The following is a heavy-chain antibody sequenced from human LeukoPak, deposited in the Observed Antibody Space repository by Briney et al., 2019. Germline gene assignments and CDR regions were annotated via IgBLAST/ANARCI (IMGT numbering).Heavy chain of an antibody. D-gene: IGHD6-13*01. Sequence: GGSLRLSCAASGFTFSSYAMHWVRQAPGKGLEWVAVISYEGSNKYYADSVKGRFTISRDNSKNTLYLQMNSLRAEDTAVYYCARDTAGTIDYWGQGTPVTVSS. CDR3: ARDTAGTIDY. CDR2: ISYEGSNK. J-gene: IGHJ4*02. V-gene: IGHV3-30-3*01. CDR1: GFTFSSYA.